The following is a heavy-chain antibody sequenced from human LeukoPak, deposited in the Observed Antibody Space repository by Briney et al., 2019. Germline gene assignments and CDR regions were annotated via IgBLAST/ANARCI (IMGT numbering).Heavy chain of an antibody. Sequence: KGLEWIGSIYHSGSTYYNPSLKSRVTISVDRSKNQFSLKLSSVTAADTAVYYCARDLSLDYWGQGTLVTVSS. CDR2: IYHSGST. V-gene: IGHV4-38-2*02. J-gene: IGHJ4*02. CDR3: ARDLSLDY.